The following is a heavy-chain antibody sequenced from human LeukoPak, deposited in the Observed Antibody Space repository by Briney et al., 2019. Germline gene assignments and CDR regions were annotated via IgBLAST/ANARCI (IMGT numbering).Heavy chain of an antibody. D-gene: IGHD5-18*01. CDR3: AKGRKGYSYGYYYFDY. CDR2: IRYDGSNK. CDR1: GFTFSSYA. Sequence: PGGSLRLSCAASGFTFSSYAMGWVRQAPGKGLEWVAFIRYDGSNKYYADSVKGRFTISRDNSKNTLYLQMNSLRAEDTAVYYCAKGRKGYSYGYYYFDYWGQGTLVTVPS. J-gene: IGHJ4*02. V-gene: IGHV3-30*02.